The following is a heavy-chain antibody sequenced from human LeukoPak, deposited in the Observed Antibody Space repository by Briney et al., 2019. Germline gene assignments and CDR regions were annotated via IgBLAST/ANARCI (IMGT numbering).Heavy chain of an antibody. D-gene: IGHD4-17*01. V-gene: IGHV4-38-2*01. CDR1: GYSISSGYY. J-gene: IGHJ4*02. CDR3: AKVGAYGDYARHDY. Sequence: SETLSLTCDVSGYSISSGYYWAWIRQPPGKGLEWIGSMYHSGSSYYNPSLQSRITISVDTSKNQFSLKLSSVTAADTAVYYCAKVGAYGDYARHDYWGQGTLVTVSS. CDR2: MYHSGSS.